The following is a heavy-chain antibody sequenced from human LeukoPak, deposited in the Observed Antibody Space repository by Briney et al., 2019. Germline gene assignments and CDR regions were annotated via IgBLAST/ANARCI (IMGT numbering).Heavy chain of an antibody. Sequence: ASVKVSCKASGYTFTSYYVHWVRQAPGEGLEWMGIINPSGGSTIYAQKFQGRVTMTWDMSTSTVYMELSSLRSDDTAVYYCVRANYYDSSGYFDYWGQGTLVTVSS. V-gene: IGHV1-46*01. CDR2: INPSGGST. CDR1: GYTFTSYY. J-gene: IGHJ4*02. D-gene: IGHD3-22*01. CDR3: VRANYYDSSGYFDY.